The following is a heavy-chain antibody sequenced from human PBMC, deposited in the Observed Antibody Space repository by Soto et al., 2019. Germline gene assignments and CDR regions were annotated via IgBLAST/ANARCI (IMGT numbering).Heavy chain of an antibody. CDR2: VNTYNGNT. J-gene: IGHJ6*02. CDR3: SRDRQVGRGVVAYYYCMDV. D-gene: IGHD1-26*01. CDR1: GYTFNTYG. V-gene: IGHV1-18*01. Sequence: QLLQSGGELKKPGASVKVSCKASGYTFNTYGFSWLRLGPGQGLQWMGWVNTYNGNTHYAQNLQGRLTLSTDPSPKTSYMELRSLTADDTGVYLCSRDRQVGRGVVAYYYCMDVWGQGTTVTVSS.